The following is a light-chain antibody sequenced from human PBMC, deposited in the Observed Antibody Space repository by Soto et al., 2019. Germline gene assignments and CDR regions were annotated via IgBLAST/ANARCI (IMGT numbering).Light chain of an antibody. CDR3: QQYYSTPLT. CDR1: HTVLYSSNNKNY. V-gene: IGKV4-1*01. Sequence: DIVMTQSPYSLAVSLGERATINCNSCHTVLYSSNNKNYLAWYQQKPGQPPKLLIYWASTRESGVPDRFSGSGSGTDFTLTISSLQAEDVAVYYCQQYYSTPLTFGGGTKVDIK. J-gene: IGKJ4*01. CDR2: WAS.